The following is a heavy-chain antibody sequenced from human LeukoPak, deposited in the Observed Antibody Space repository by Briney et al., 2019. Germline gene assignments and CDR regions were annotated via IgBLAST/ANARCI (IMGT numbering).Heavy chain of an antibody. J-gene: IGHJ3*02. V-gene: IGHV3-15*01. D-gene: IGHD4-17*01. CDR1: GFTFSNAW. CDR2: IKSKTDGGTT. Sequence: PGGSLRLSCAASGFTFSNAWMSWVRQAPGKGLECVGRIKSKTDGGTTDYAAPVKGRFTISRDDSKNTLYLQMKSLKTDDTAVYYCTKQDRFLYGDYPHAFDIWGQGTMVTVSS. CDR3: TKQDRFLYGDYPHAFDI.